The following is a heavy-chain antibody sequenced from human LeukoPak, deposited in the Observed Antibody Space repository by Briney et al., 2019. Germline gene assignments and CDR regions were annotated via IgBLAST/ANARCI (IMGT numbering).Heavy chain of an antibody. CDR3: ARVGSKDWFDP. Sequence: PSETLSLTCAVYGGSFSGYYWSWIRQPPGKGLEWIGEINHSGSTNYNPSLKSRVTISVDTSKNQFSLELSSVTAADTAVYYCARVGSKDWFDPWGQGTLVTVSS. D-gene: IGHD1-26*01. CDR2: INHSGST. V-gene: IGHV4-34*01. CDR1: GGSFSGYY. J-gene: IGHJ5*02.